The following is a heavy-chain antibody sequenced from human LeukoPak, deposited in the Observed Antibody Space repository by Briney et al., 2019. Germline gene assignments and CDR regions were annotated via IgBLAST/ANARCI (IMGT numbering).Heavy chain of an antibody. CDR3: ARNWNLDY. J-gene: IGHJ4*02. CDR1: GFTFSSYA. Sequence: GESLRLSCAASGFTFSSYAMTWVRQAPGKGLEWVSVISGSGDTTYYADSVKGRFTISRDNAKNSLYLQMNSLRAEDTAVYYCARNWNLDYWGQGTLVTVSS. CDR2: ISGSGDTT. D-gene: IGHD1-1*01. V-gene: IGHV3-23*01.